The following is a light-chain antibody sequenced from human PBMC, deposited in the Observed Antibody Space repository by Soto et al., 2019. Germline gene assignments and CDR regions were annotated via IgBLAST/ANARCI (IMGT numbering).Light chain of an antibody. CDR2: GVT. V-gene: IGLV2-14*01. J-gene: IGLJ1*01. CDR1: SSDVGGYNY. CDR3: SSYTSASTLLYL. Sequence: QSVLTQPASVSGSPGPSITISCTGTSSDVGGYNYFSWYQQHPGIAPKLMIYGVTNRPSGVSTRFSGSQSGNTASLTISGLQAEDEADYHCSSYTSASTLLYLFGTGTKLTVL.